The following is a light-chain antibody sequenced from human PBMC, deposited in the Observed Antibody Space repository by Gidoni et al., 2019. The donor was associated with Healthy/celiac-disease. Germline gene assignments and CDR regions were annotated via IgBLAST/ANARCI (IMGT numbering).Light chain of an antibody. CDR1: QSISSS. V-gene: IGKV1-39*01. CDR3: QQSYSTPRT. CDR2: AAS. Sequence: DIQMTQSPSSLSASVGDRVTITCRASQSISSSLTWYQQKPWKAPKLLIYAASSLQSGVPSRFSGSGSGTDFTLTISSLQPEDFATYYCQQSYSTPRTFXQXTKVXIK. J-gene: IGKJ1*01.